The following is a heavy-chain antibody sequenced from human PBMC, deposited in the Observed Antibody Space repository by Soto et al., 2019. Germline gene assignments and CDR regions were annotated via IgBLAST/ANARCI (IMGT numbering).Heavy chain of an antibody. Sequence: SVKVSCKAAGYTFTSYDISWVRQAPGQGLEWMGWISAYNGNTNYAQKLQGRVTMTTDTSTSTAYMELRSLRSDDTAVYYCARVSGIAVAGTIIEYYYYGMDVWGQGTTVTVSS. CDR1: GYTFTSYD. D-gene: IGHD6-19*01. CDR3: ARVSGIAVAGTIIEYYYYGMDV. CDR2: ISAYNGNT. J-gene: IGHJ6*02. V-gene: IGHV1-18*01.